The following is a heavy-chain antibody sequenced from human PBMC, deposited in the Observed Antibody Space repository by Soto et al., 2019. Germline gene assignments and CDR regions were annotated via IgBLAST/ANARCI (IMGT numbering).Heavy chain of an antibody. CDR2: ISAYNGNT. V-gene: IGHV1-18*01. J-gene: IGHJ6*03. Sequence: GASVKVSCKSSGYTFTSYGISCVRQAPGQGLEWMGWISAYNGNTNYAQKLQGRVTMTTDTSTSTAYMELRSLRSDDTAVYYCARLGSSWNYYYYYYMDVWGKGTTVTVSS. CDR3: ARLGSSWNYYYYYYMDV. D-gene: IGHD6-13*01. CDR1: GYTFTSYG.